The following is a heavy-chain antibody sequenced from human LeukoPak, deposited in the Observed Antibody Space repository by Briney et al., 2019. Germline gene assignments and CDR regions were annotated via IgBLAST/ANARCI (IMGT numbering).Heavy chain of an antibody. CDR1: GGSISSGSYY. D-gene: IGHD1-14*01. Sequence: SETLSLTCTVSGGSISSGSYYWGWIRQPAGKGLEWIGYIYYSGSTNYNPSLKSRVTISVDTSKNQFSLKLSSVTAADTAVYYCARVGWGFPEYYYYYYMDVWGKGTTVTVSS. V-gene: IGHV4-61*10. CDR3: ARVGWGFPEYYYYYYMDV. J-gene: IGHJ6*03. CDR2: IYYSGST.